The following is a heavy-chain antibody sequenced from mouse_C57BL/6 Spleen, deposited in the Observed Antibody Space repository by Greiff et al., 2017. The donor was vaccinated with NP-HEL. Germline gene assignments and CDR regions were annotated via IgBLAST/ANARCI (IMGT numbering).Heavy chain of an antibody. V-gene: IGHV1-47*01. J-gene: IGHJ1*03. CDR1: GYTFTTYP. CDR3: ASSSIGCFDF. CDR2: FHPYNDDT. Sequence: VQLQQSGAELVKPGASVKMSCKASGYTFTTYPIEWMKQNHGQSLEWIGNFHPYNDDTKYNEKFKSKATLTVEKSSSTAYMEPSCLTSEDSAVYYWASSSIGCFDFWGTGTTVTVSS. D-gene: IGHD2-3*01.